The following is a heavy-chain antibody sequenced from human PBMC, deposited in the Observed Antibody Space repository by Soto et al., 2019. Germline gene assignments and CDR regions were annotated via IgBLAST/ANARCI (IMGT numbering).Heavy chain of an antibody. CDR1: GFTFSSYA. CDR3: AKGPTYYYYYGMDV. CDR2: ISGSGGST. J-gene: IGHJ6*02. Sequence: GGSLRLSCAASGFTFSSYAMSWVRQAPGKGLEWVSAISGSGGSTYYAESVKGRFTISRDNSKNTLYLQMNSLRAEDTAVYYCAKGPTYYYYYGMDVWGQGTTVTVS. V-gene: IGHV3-23*01.